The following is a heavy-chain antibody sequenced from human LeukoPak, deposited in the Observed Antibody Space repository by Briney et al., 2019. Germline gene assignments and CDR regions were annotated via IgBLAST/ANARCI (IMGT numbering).Heavy chain of an antibody. CDR1: GYSISSGYY. Sequence: SETLSLTCTVSGYSISSGYYWGWIRQPPGKGLEWIGSIYHSGSTNYNPSLKSRVTISVDTSKNQFSLKLSSVTAADTAVYYCARGRRYFDWLLYDYYYYYYMDVWGKGTTVTVSS. CDR3: ARGRRYFDWLLYDYYYYYYMDV. CDR2: IYHSGST. V-gene: IGHV4-38-2*02. D-gene: IGHD3-9*01. J-gene: IGHJ6*03.